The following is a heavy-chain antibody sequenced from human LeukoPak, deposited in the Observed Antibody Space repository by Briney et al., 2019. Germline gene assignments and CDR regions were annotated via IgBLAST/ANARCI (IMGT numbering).Heavy chain of an antibody. V-gene: IGHV5-51*01. D-gene: IGHD2-15*01. J-gene: IGHJ4*02. Sequence: GESLKISCKGSGYSFTSYWIGWVRQMPGKGLEWMGIIYPGDSDTTYSPSFQGQVTISADKSISTAYLQWSSLKASDTAMYYCARPNPHYCSGGSCYSGVYHFDYWGQGTLVTVSS. CDR1: GYSFTSYW. CDR3: ARPNPHYCSGGSCYSGVYHFDY. CDR2: IYPGDSDT.